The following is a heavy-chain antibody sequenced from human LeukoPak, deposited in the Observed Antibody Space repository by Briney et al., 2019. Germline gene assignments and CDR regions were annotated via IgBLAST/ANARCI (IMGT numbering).Heavy chain of an antibody. J-gene: IGHJ4*02. Sequence: SETLSLTCTVSGGSISSSSYYWGWIRQPPGKGLEWIGSIYYSGSTYYNPSLKSRVTISVDTSKNQFSLELSSVTAADTAVYYCARPYDSSGYWDYWGQGTLVTVSS. CDR3: ARPYDSSGYWDY. CDR2: IYYSGST. V-gene: IGHV4-39*01. D-gene: IGHD3-22*01. CDR1: GGSISSSSYY.